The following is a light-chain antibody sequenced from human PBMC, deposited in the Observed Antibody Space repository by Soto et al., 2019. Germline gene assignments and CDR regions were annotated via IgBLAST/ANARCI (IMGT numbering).Light chain of an antibody. J-gene: IGLJ1*01. V-gene: IGLV1-51*02. CDR3: GTWDSSLSTYV. CDR2: ENN. CDR1: SSNIGNNY. Sequence: QSALTQPPSVSAAPGQKVTISCSGSSSNIGNNYVSWSQQLPGTAPKLLIYENNKLPLGISDRFSGSKSGTSATLGITGLQTGDEADYYCGTWDSSLSTYVFGTGTKVTVL.